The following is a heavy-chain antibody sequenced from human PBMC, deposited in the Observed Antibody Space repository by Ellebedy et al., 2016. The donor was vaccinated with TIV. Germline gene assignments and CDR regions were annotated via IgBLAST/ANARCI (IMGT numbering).Heavy chain of an antibody. Sequence: GESLKISXAASGFTFSSYGMHWVRQAPGKGLEWVSYISSSSSYTNYADSVKGRFTISRDNAKNSLYLQMNSLRAEDTAVYYCARDRGSGYSYGYGGDYYYYYGMDVWGQGTTVTVSS. V-gene: IGHV3-21*05. D-gene: IGHD5-18*01. CDR1: GFTFSSYG. CDR2: ISSSSSYT. CDR3: ARDRGSGYSYGYGGDYYYYYGMDV. J-gene: IGHJ6*02.